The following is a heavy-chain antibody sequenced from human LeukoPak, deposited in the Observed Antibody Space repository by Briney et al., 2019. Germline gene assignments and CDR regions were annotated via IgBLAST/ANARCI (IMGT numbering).Heavy chain of an antibody. CDR3: ARPLGSGANWFDP. CDR1: GFTFTSYG. CDR2: VSAYNGNT. D-gene: IGHD3-10*01. Sequence: ASVKVSCKASGFTFTSYGFSWVRQAPGQGLEWMGWVSAYNGNTNYAQKLQGRVTMTTDTSTSTVYMELRSLRSDDTAVYYCARPLGSGANWFDPWGQGTLVTASS. J-gene: IGHJ5*02. V-gene: IGHV1-18*01.